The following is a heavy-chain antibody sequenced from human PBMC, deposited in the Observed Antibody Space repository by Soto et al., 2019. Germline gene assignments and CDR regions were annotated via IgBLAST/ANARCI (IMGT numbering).Heavy chain of an antibody. D-gene: IGHD3-3*02. CDR2: INHSGST. Sequence: QVQLQQWGAGLLKPSETLSLTCAVYGGSFSGYYWSWIRQPPGKGLEWIGEINHSGSTNYNPSLKSRVTISVDTSKNQFSLKLSSVTAADTAVYYCAREGHTREALDWFDPWGQGTLVTVSS. V-gene: IGHV4-34*01. J-gene: IGHJ5*02. CDR3: AREGHTREALDWFDP. CDR1: GGSFSGYY.